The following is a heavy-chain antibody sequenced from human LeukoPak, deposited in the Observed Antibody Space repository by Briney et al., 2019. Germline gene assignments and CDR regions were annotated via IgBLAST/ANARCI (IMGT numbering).Heavy chain of an antibody. CDR1: GSTIGSGYY. D-gene: IGHD3-10*01. Sequence: PSETLSLTCTVSGSTIGSGYYWGWIRQPPGKGLEWIGSVYFSGSPYYKPSLKSRVTISVDTSKNQFSLKLSSVTAADTAVYYCARDLIVPDAMTGSGSYSTDYWGQGTLATVSS. CDR2: VYFSGSP. CDR3: ARDLIVPDAMTGSGSYSTDY. V-gene: IGHV4-38-2*02. J-gene: IGHJ4*02.